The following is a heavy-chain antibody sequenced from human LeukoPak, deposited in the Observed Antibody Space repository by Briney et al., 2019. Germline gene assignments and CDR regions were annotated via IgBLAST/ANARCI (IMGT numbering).Heavy chain of an antibody. CDR2: IRYDGSNK. CDR1: GFIFSSNA. D-gene: IGHD3-10*01. V-gene: IGHV3-30*02. Sequence: GGSLRLSCAASGFIFSSNAMHWVRQAPGKGLEWVAFIRYDGSNKDYADSVKGRFTISRDNSKNTLYLQMNSLRPEDTAVYYCTKSRGSGSYSPPNYFDPWGQGTLVTVSS. CDR3: TKSRGSGSYSPPNYFDP. J-gene: IGHJ5*02.